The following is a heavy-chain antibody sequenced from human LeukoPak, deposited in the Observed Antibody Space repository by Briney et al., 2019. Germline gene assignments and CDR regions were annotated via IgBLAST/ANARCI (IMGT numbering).Heavy chain of an antibody. Sequence: ASVKVSCKASGYTFTSYAMHWVRQAPGQRLEWMGWINAGNGNTKYSQKFQGGVTITRDTSASTAYMELSSLRSEDTAVYYCARKGENYYGDYGMDVWGQGTTVTVSS. CDR1: GYTFTSYA. J-gene: IGHJ6*02. CDR2: INAGNGNT. D-gene: IGHD4-17*01. CDR3: ARKGENYYGDYGMDV. V-gene: IGHV1-3*01.